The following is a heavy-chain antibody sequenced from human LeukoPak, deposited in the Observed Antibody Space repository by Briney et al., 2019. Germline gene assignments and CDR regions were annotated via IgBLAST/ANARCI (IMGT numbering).Heavy chain of an antibody. D-gene: IGHD2-21*01. CDR2: INDDGSDT. CDR3: AKDLFIGTNCGGDCYSGFDP. CDR1: GFTFKLYW. J-gene: IGHJ5*02. V-gene: IGHV3-74*01. Sequence: PGGSLRLSCAVSGFTFKLYWMHWVRQAPGKGPVWVSRINDDGSDTTYADSVKGRFTISRDNSKNTLYLQMNSLRAEDTAVYYCAKDLFIGTNCGGDCYSGFDPWGQGTLVTVSS.